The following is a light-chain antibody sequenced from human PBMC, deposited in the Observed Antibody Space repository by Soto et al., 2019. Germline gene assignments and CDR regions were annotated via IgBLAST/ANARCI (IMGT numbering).Light chain of an antibody. CDR3: SSYTPINPRKMV. Sequence: QSVRTQPASVSGSPGQSITISCTGTSSDVGGYNYVSWYQHHPGKAPKLMIFDVSNRPSGVSNRFSGSKSGNTASLTISGLQFEDEADYYCSSYTPINPRKMVLGTGTKVTVL. J-gene: IGLJ1*01. CDR2: DVS. V-gene: IGLV2-14*03. CDR1: SSDVGGYNY.